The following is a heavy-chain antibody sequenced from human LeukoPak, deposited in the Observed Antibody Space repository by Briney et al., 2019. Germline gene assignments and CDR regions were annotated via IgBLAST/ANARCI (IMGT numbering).Heavy chain of an antibody. V-gene: IGHV1-2*02. CDR3: ARGDLKQLWLDGYFDY. J-gene: IGHJ4*02. Sequence: RASVKVSCKASGYTFTDYYIHWVRQAPGQSLEWMGWINPNSGGSNYAQNFQGRVTMTRDTSISTAYMELRRLRSDDTAVYYCARGDLKQLWLDGYFDYWGQGTLVTVSS. CDR2: INPNSGGS. D-gene: IGHD5-18*01. CDR1: GYTFTDYY.